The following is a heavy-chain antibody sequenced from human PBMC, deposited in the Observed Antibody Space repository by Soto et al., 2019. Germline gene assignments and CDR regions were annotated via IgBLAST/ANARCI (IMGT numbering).Heavy chain of an antibody. Sequence: QVQLQESGPGLVKPSQTLSLTCTVSGCSISSGGYYWTWIRQHPGQGLEWIGYSSYHVSTYYNTSLKSRVTISVDTSKNQFSLKLSSVTAADTAVYYCARSVFPWGQGTLVTVSS. CDR1: GCSISSGGYY. J-gene: IGHJ5*02. V-gene: IGHV4-31*03. CDR2: SSYHVST. CDR3: ARSVFP.